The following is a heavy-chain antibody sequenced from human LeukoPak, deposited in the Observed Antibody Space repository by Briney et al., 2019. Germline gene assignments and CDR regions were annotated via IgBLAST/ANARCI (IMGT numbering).Heavy chain of an antibody. CDR1: GGSISSYY. CDR3: ARVGRSSSWYRDYYYMDV. J-gene: IGHJ6*03. Sequence: PSETLSLTCTVAGGSISSYYWSWIRHPAGKGLEWIGRIYITGSTNYNPSLKSRVTMSVDTSKNQFSLKLSSVTAADTAVYYCARVGRSSSWYRDYYYMDVWGKGTTVTVSS. V-gene: IGHV4-4*07. CDR2: IYITGST. D-gene: IGHD6-13*01.